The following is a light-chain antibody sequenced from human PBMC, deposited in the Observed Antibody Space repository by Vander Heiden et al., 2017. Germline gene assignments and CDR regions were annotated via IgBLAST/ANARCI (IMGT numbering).Light chain of an antibody. Sequence: DIVMSQSQYSLAVSLGERATINCKYSQSVLYSSNNKNYLAWYQQKPGQPPKLLIYWAATRESGVPDRFSGSGSGTDFTLTISSLQAEDGAVYYCQQYYSTPWTFGQGTKVEIK. V-gene: IGKV4-1*01. CDR1: QSVLYSSNNKNY. CDR2: WAA. CDR3: QQYYSTPWT. J-gene: IGKJ1*01.